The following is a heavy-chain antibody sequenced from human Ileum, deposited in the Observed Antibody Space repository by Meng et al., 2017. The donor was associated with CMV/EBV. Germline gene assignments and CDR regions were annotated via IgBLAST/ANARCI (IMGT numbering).Heavy chain of an antibody. V-gene: IGHV1-2*02. CDR3: LTYTSSSHSFGP. CDR2: INSHSGAT. Sequence: ASVKVSCKASGDTPTADFMFWVRQAPGQGLEWMGWINSHSGATQYAQKFQGRVTMTRDTSISTVYMDLSSLRSDDTADYYCLTYTSSSHSFGPWGQGTLVTVSS. D-gene: IGHD6-6*01. CDR1: GDTPTADF. J-gene: IGHJ5*02.